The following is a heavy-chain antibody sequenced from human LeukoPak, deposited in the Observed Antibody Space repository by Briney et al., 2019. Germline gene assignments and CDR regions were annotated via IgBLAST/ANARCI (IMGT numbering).Heavy chain of an antibody. J-gene: IGHJ4*02. CDR3: ARGAYCSGAGCSFFDY. CDR2: IYSSGST. CDR1: GDSINSYY. D-gene: IGHD2-21*01. Sequence: PSETLSLTCTVSGDSINSYYWNWIRQPAGKGLEWIGRIYSSGSTNYNPSLKSRVTMSVDTSKNQLSLTLSPVTAADTAVYYCARGAYCSGAGCSFFDYWGQGTLVTVSS. V-gene: IGHV4-4*07.